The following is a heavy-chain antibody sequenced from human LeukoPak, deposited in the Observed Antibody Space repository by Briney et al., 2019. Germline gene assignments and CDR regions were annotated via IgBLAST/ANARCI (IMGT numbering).Heavy chain of an antibody. D-gene: IGHD3-22*01. V-gene: IGHV1-18*01. CDR1: GYTFTNYG. CDR2: ITTYNGNT. CDR3: ARSTRGYYYFDY. J-gene: IGHJ4*02. Sequence: ASVKVSCKASGYTFTNYGISWVRQAPGQGLEWMGWITTYNGNTYYAQKLQGRVTMTADTSTSTAYMELSRLRSDDTAVYYCARSTRGYYYFDYWGQGTLVTVSS.